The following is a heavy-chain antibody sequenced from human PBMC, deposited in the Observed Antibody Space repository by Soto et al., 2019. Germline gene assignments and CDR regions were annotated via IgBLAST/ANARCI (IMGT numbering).Heavy chain of an antibody. V-gene: IGHV3-9*01. CDR3: VKDMTPGGADV. Sequence: PGGSLRLSCAASGFTFSSYAMSWVRQAPGKGLEWVSGVFCKGGSTGYADSVKGRFTISRDNAKNSLYLQMNSLRIEDTAVYYCVKDMTPGGADVWGQGTTVTVSS. J-gene: IGHJ6*02. D-gene: IGHD4-17*01. CDR1: GFTFSSYA. CDR2: VFCKGGST.